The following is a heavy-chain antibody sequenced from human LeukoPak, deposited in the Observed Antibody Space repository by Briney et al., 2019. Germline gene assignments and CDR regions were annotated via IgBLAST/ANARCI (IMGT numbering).Heavy chain of an antibody. D-gene: IGHD2-2*02. CDR3: ARYQGYCSSTSCYKAGDAFDI. CDR2: IYYSGST. J-gene: IGHJ3*02. V-gene: IGHV4-61*10. CDR1: GGSISSATSY. Sequence: TSETLSLTCTVSGGSISSATSYWSWIRQPAGKGLEWIGYIYYSGSTNYNPSLKSRVTISVDTSKNQFSLKLSSVTAADTAVYYCARYQGYCSSTSCYKAGDAFDIWGQGTMVTVSS.